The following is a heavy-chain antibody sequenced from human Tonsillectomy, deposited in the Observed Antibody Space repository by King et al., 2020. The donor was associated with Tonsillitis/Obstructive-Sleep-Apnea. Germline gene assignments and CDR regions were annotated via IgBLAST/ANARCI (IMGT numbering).Heavy chain of an antibody. CDR2: INPSGGST. D-gene: IGHD6-6*01. Sequence: VQLVESGAEVKKPGASVKVSCKASGYTFTSYYMHWVRQAPGQGLEWMGIINPSGGSTSYAQKFQGRVTITRDTSTSTVYMELRSLRSEDTAVYYCARDMSDQIEYSSSLASSDYWGQGTLVTVSS. V-gene: IGHV1-46*01. J-gene: IGHJ4*02. CDR3: ARDMSDQIEYSSSLASSDY. CDR1: GYTFTSYY.